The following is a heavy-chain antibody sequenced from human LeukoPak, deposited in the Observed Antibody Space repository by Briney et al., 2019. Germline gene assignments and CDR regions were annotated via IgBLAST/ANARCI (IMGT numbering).Heavy chain of an antibody. CDR1: GFTFSSYS. J-gene: IGHJ4*02. V-gene: IGHV3-66*01. Sequence: GGSLRLSCAASGFTFSSYSMNWVRQAPGKGLEWVSVIYTGGSTYYADSVKGRFTISRDNSKNTLYLQMSSLRAEDTAVYYCARDLGITYWGQGTLVTVSS. CDR3: ARDLGITY. CDR2: IYTGGST. D-gene: IGHD7-27*01.